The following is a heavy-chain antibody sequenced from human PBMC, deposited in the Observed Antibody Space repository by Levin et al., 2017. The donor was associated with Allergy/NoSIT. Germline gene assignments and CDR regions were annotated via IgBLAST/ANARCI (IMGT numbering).Heavy chain of an antibody. J-gene: IGHJ4*02. CDR2: IWYDGSNK. Sequence: GGSLRLSCAASGFTFSSYGMHWVRQAPGKGLEWVAVIWYDGSNKYYADSVKGRFTISRDNSKNTLYLQMNSLRAEDTAVYYCARVVSGYSSGWYDVDYWGQGTLVTVSS. D-gene: IGHD6-19*01. CDR1: GFTFSSYG. CDR3: ARVVSGYSSGWYDVDY. V-gene: IGHV3-33*01.